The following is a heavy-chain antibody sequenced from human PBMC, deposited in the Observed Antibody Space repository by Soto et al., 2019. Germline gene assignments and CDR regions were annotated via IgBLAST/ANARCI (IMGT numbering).Heavy chain of an antibody. J-gene: IGHJ3*02. D-gene: IGHD3-10*01. Sequence: GPLRLCCVVSGFTFSHYDMYWVRQVSGKGLEWVSGIGSDGDTYYAASVKGRFTVSRENDKNSLYLQMRGLRPGDTAVYYCARGNGKNYGPAMGDGFDIWGQGTTVTVSS. V-gene: IGHV3-13*01. CDR3: ARGNGKNYGPAMGDGFDI. CDR2: IGSDGDT. CDR1: GFTFSHYD.